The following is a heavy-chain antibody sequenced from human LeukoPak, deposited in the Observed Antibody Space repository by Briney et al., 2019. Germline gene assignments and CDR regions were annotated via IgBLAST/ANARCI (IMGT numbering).Heavy chain of an antibody. J-gene: IGHJ4*02. V-gene: IGHV1-2*02. D-gene: IGHD6-6*01. CDR1: GYTFTTYG. CDR3: ARDPLEYSSSLTIDY. Sequence: ASVKVSCKASGYTFTTYGFSWVRQAPGQGLEWMGWISTHSGDTNYAQKFQGRVPMTRDTSISTAYMELSRLRSDDTAVYYCARDPLEYSSSLTIDYWGQGTLVTVSS. CDR2: ISTHSGDT.